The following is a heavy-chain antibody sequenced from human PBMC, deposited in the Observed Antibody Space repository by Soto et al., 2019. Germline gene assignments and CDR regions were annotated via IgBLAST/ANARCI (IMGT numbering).Heavy chain of an antibody. V-gene: IGHV3-30*03. CDR3: ATGRSTRFDP. CDR1: GFTCNRSG. Sequence: FVTLACVAAGFTCNRSGLHWVRQAPGKGLEWVAEISFDGTAKYYAESVKGRFTVSRDNGNNTLHLEMNSLGAKDTAVYFCATGRSTRFDPWGQGTLVTVSS. CDR2: ISFDGTAK. J-gene: IGHJ5*02. D-gene: IGHD1-1*01.